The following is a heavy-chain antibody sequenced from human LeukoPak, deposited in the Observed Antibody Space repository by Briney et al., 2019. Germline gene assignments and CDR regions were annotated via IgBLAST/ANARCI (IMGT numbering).Heavy chain of an antibody. CDR1: GGTFSSYA. Sequence: GSSVKVSCKASGGTFSSYAISWLRQAPGQGLDWMGGIIPIFGTANYAQKFQGRVTITTDESTSTAYMELSSLRSEDTAVYYCARDSSVVGATSRYFDYWGQGTLVTVSS. V-gene: IGHV1-69*05. CDR3: ARDSSVVGATSRYFDY. D-gene: IGHD1-26*01. CDR2: IIPIFGTA. J-gene: IGHJ4*02.